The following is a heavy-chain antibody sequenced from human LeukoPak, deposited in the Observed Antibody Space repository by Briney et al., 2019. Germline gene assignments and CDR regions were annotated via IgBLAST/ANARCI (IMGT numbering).Heavy chain of an antibody. J-gene: IGHJ4*02. V-gene: IGHV1-18*01. D-gene: IGHD3-22*01. Sequence: GASVKVSCKASGYTFSNNDINWVRQAPGQGLEWMGWISAYNGNTNYAQKLQGRVTMTTDTSTSTAYMELRSLRSDDTAVYYCARDPSYYYDSSGYRMRPYYFDYWGQGTLVTVSS. CDR3: ARDPSYYYDSSGYRMRPYYFDY. CDR1: GYTFSNND. CDR2: ISAYNGNT.